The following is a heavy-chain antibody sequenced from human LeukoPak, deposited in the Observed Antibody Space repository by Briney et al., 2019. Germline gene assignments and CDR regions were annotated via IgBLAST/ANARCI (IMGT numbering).Heavy chain of an antibody. CDR2: IIPIFGTA. V-gene: IGHV1-69*13. Sequence: GASVKVSCKASGGTFSSYAISWVRQAPGQGLEWMGGIIPIFGTANYAQKFQGRVTITADESTSTAYMELSSLRSEDTAVYYCASPPRGYSYGYFFDYWGQGTLATVSS. D-gene: IGHD5-18*01. J-gene: IGHJ4*02. CDR3: ASPPRGYSYGYFFDY. CDR1: GGTFSSYA.